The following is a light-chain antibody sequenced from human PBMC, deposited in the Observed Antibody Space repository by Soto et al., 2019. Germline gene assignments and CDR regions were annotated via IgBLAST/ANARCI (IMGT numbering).Light chain of an antibody. CDR1: QNIGIY. Sequence: DVPMTQSPSSLSASVGDRVTITCRASQNIGIYLNWYQQNPGKAPKPLIYAASTLLSGVPSRFSGSGSGTDFTLTISSLQPEDFATYYCQQIFGTRYSFGQGTELEI. CDR2: AAS. CDR3: QQIFGTRYS. J-gene: IGKJ2*03. V-gene: IGKV1-39*01.